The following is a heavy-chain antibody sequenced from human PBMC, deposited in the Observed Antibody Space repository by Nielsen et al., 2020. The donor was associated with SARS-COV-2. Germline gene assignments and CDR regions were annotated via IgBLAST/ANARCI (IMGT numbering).Heavy chain of an antibody. CDR2: TSYDGRDK. CDR3: ARQATIYMNEVSGMDV. Sequence: GESLKISCVASEISFRSHGMHWVRQAPGKGLDWVAFTSYDGRDKFYADSVRGRFIVSRDNFRNTLSLHMDSLRTEDTAVYFCARQATIYMNEVSGMDVWGQGTTVTVSS. V-gene: IGHV3-30*03. D-gene: IGHD3-9*01. CDR1: EISFRSHG. J-gene: IGHJ6*02.